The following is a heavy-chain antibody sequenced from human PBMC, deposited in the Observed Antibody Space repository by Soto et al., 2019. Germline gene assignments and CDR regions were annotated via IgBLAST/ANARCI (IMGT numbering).Heavy chain of an antibody. D-gene: IGHD6-19*01. V-gene: IGHV3-30*03. CDR3: VTGQWNYFDY. J-gene: IGHJ4*02. CDR1: GFTFSNNG. CDR2: ISNDESDT. Sequence: QVQLVESGGGVVQPGWSLGLSCAASGFTFSNNGMHWVRQAPGKGLEWVAFISNDESDTYYVDSVKGRFSISRDNSQNTLYLKMNSLRGEDTAVYYCVTGQWNYFDYWGQGTLVTVSS.